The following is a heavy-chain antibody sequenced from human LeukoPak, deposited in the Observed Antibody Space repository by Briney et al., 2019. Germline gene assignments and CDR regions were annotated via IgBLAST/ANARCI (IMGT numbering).Heavy chain of an antibody. CDR2: IYTSGST. D-gene: IGHD3-22*01. Sequence: PSETLSLTCSVSGDSISNYYWNWIRQPAGKGLEWIGRIYTSGSTKYNPSLKSRVTMSVDTSENQFSLKLSSVTAADTAIYYCARLYYYDSSGYYWGTFDYWGQGTLVTVSS. J-gene: IGHJ4*02. V-gene: IGHV4-4*07. CDR1: GDSISNYY. CDR3: ARLYYYDSSGYYWGTFDY.